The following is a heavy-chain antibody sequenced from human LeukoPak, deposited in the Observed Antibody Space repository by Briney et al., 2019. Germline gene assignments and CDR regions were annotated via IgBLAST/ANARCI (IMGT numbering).Heavy chain of an antibody. J-gene: IGHJ4*02. CDR3: ARVYVWGSYRYTTRKYYFDY. CDR2: INHSGST. V-gene: IGHV4-34*01. D-gene: IGHD3-16*02. Sequence: SETLSLTCAVYGGSFSGYYWSWIRQPPGKGLERIGEINHSGSTNYNPSLKSRVTISVDTSKNQFSLKLSSVTAADTAVYYCARVYVWGSYRYTTRKYYFDYWGQGTLVTVSS. CDR1: GGSFSGYY.